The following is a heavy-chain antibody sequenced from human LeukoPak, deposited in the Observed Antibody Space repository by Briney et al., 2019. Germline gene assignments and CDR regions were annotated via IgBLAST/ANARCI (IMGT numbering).Heavy chain of an antibody. CDR3: ARGRGRSNWFDP. CDR1: GYTFTSYD. J-gene: IGHJ5*02. Sequence: ASVKVSCKASGYTFTSYDINWVRQATGQGLEWMGWMNPNSGNTGYAQKFQGRVTMTRNTSISTAYMELSSLRAEDTAVYYCARGRGRSNWFDPWGQGTLVTVSS. V-gene: IGHV1-8*01. CDR2: MNPNSGNT.